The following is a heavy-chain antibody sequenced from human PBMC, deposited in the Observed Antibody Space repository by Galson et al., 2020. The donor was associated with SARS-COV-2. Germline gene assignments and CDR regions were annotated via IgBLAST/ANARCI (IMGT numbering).Heavy chain of an antibody. J-gene: IGHJ6*02. CDR1: GFTFRDYY. V-gene: IGHV3-11*01. CDR3: ARILALGDTWTNYGLDV. Sequence: GGSLRLSCAASGFTFRDYYMTWIRQAPGQGLEWVPYISSSGSTKYYADSVKGRFSISRDNAKNSLYLQINSLRAEDRAVYFCARILALGDTWTNYGLDVWGQGTTVTISS. CDR2: ISSSGSTK. D-gene: IGHD1-26*01.